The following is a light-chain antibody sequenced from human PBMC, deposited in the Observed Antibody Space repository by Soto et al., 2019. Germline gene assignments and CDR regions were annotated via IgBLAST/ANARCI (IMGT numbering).Light chain of an antibody. CDR2: EVN. CDR3: TSYAGGNHV. J-gene: IGLJ1*01. CDR1: STDVGGYDY. Sequence: QSALTQPPSASGSPGQSVTISCTGTSTDVGGYDYVSWYQQQPGKDPKLMIYEVNKRPSGVPDRFSGSKSGNTASLTVSGLQPEDEADYYCTSYAGGNHVFGTGTKVTVL. V-gene: IGLV2-8*01.